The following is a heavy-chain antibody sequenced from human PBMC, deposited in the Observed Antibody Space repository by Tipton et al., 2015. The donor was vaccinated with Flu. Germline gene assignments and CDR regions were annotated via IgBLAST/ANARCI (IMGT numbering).Heavy chain of an antibody. J-gene: IGHJ4*02. Sequence: QLVQSGADVKTPGASVKVSCKASGYRFSGYYIHWVRQAPGQGLEWMGWVNPNDGGTNYAQKFRGRVTMTRDTTIGTAYMELGSLTSDDTAVYYCVRHGPDYLDYWGQGTLVTVSS. V-gene: IGHV1-2*02. CDR1: GYRFSGYY. CDR2: VNPNDGGT. CDR3: VRHGPDYLDY.